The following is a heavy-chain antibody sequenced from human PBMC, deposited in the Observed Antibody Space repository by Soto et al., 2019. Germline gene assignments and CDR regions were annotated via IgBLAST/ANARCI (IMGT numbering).Heavy chain of an antibody. V-gene: IGHV3-30*03. CDR3: TTGSGAHTIGY. Sequence: PGGSLRLSCAASRFTISGHAMHWVRQAPGKGLERLAVISYDGSDKFYGDSVKGRFTISRDDSKNILYLQMNDLKGEDTGDYYCTTGSGAHTIGYWGQGALVTVSS. CDR2: ISYDGSDK. CDR1: RFTISGHA. J-gene: IGHJ4*02. D-gene: IGHD7-27*01.